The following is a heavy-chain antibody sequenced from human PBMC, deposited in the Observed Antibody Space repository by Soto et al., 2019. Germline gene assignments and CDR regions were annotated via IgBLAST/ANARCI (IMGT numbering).Heavy chain of an antibody. CDR3: AKVKGGLGRFYGMDA. J-gene: IGHJ6*02. D-gene: IGHD3-3*01. CDR1: GFSFRNYA. CDR2: ISSGGGTT. V-gene: IGHV3-23*04. Sequence: DEQLVESGGGSLQPGGSLRLSCAASGFSFRNYAMTWVRQSPGKGLEWVSLISSGGGTTNYADSVKGRFSISRDNSQNMLYVQMNGLRGDDTALEFCAKVKGGLGRFYGMDAWGQGTMVIVSS.